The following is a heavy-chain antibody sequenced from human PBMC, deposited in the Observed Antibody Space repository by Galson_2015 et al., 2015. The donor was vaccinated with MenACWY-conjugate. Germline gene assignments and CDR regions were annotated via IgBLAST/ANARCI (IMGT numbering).Heavy chain of an antibody. J-gene: IGHJ4*02. D-gene: IGHD2-2*01. CDR1: GFSFSDYT. V-gene: IGHV3-30*04. CDR3: ARLGHLQLWNYYFDY. CDR2: LSYDGADT. Sequence: SLRLSCAASGFSFSDYTMHWVRQAPGKGLEGVAVLSYDGADTYYADSVRGRFTISRDNSKNTLYLQMNTLRVEDTAVYYCARLGHLQLWNYYFDYWGQGTLVAVSS.